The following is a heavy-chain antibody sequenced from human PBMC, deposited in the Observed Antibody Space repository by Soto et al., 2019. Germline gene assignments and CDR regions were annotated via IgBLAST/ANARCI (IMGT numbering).Heavy chain of an antibody. CDR2: ISGSGGST. CDR1: GFTFSSYA. J-gene: IGHJ4*02. CDR3: AKDKVRQQMASSLEY. D-gene: IGHD6-13*01. V-gene: IGHV3-23*01. Sequence: PGGSLRLSCAASGFTFSSYAMSWVRQAPGMGLEWVSAISGSGGSTYYADSVKGRFTISRDNSKNTLYLQMNSLRAEDTAVYYCAKDKVRQQMASSLEYWGQGTLVSVSS.